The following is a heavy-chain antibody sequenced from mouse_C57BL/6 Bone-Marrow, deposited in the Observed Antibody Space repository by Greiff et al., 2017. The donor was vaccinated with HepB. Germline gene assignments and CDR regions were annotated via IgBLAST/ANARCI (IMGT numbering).Heavy chain of an antibody. Sequence: QVQLQQPGAELVKPGASVKLSCKASGYTFTSYWMHWVKQRPGRGLEWIGRIDPNSGGTKYNEKFKSKATLTVDKPSSTAYMQLSSLTSKDSAVYYCARSGYDSWFAYWGQGTLVTVSA. D-gene: IGHD2-2*01. J-gene: IGHJ3*01. CDR1: GYTFTSYW. CDR3: ARSGYDSWFAY. CDR2: IDPNSGGT. V-gene: IGHV1-72*01.